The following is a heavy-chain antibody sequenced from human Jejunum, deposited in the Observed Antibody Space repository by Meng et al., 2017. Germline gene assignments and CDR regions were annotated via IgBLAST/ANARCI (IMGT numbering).Heavy chain of an antibody. CDR1: GYSISSGYY. CDR2: IYQSGNT. J-gene: IGHJ6*02. D-gene: IGHD2-15*01. Sequence: SETLSLTCTVSGYSISSGYYWGWIRQPPGKGLEWIGNIYQSGNTYYNPSLKSRVTMSLDTSYNQFSVNLSSVTAADTAVYYCARGRGYCSGGRCYSYHYDLAVWGQGTTVTVAS. V-gene: IGHV4-38-2*02. CDR3: ARGRGYCSGGRCYSYHYDLAV.